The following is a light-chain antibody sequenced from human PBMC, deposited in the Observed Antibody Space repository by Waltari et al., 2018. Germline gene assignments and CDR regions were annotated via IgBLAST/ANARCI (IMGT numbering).Light chain of an antibody. CDR3: MQARQTPWT. CDR1: QSLLHSSGYTF. Sequence: DIVMTQSPLSLHVSPGEPASISCRSSQSLLHSSGYTFLDWYLQKQGQSPQLLIYLVSNRASGVPDRFSGSGSGTDFTLKISRVEAEDVGVYYCMQARQTPWTFGQGTKVEIK. J-gene: IGKJ1*01. CDR2: LVS. V-gene: IGKV2-28*01.